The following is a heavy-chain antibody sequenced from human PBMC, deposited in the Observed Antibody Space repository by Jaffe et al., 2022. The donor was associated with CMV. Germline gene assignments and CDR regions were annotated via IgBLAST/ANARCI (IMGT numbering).Heavy chain of an antibody. V-gene: IGHV1-2*02. Sequence: QVQLVQSGAEVKKPGDSVTVSCKTSGYTFTDYYLHWVRHAPGQGLEWLGWINPNSGGTNYAQKFRGRVTMTRDTSITTAYMEMSSLKSDDTAVFYCARGRPRSVTSRPGGWFDPWGQGTLVTVSS. CDR1: GYTFTDYY. CDR3: ARGRPRSVTSRPGGWFDP. D-gene: IGHD6-6*01. CDR2: INPNSGGT. J-gene: IGHJ5*02.